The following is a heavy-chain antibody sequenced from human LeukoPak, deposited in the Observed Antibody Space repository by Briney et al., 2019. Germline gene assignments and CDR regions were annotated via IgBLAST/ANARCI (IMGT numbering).Heavy chain of an antibody. V-gene: IGHV3-48*03. CDR3: AREYAYDSYFDF. CDR2: ISSSAVTK. D-gene: IGHD5-12*01. Sequence: GGSLRLSCEASAFTFRNYEFNWVRQAPGKGLEWVSYISSSAVTKKYADSVRGRFTISRDNAKNSLYLDMTSLRAEDTAIYYCAREYAYDSYFDFWGQGVLVSVSS. J-gene: IGHJ4*02. CDR1: AFTFRNYE.